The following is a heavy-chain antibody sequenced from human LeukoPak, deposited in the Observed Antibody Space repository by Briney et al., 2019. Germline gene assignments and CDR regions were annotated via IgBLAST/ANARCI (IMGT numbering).Heavy chain of an antibody. J-gene: IGHJ6*02. V-gene: IGHV3-23*01. D-gene: IGHD6-19*01. CDR2: ISGSGGST. CDR1: GFTFSSYA. Sequence: GGSLRLSCAASGFTFSSYAMSWVRQAPGKGLEWVSAISGSGGSTYYADSVKGRFTISRDNSKNTLYLQMNSLRAEDTAVYYCAKAKEPAGYSSGWYYYYYGMDVWGQGTTVTVSS. CDR3: AKAKEPAGYSSGWYYYYYGMDV.